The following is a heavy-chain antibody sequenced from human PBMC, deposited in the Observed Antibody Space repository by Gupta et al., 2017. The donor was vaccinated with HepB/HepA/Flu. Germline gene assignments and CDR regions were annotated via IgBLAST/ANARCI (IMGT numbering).Heavy chain of an antibody. CDR2: ISDSGYDR. D-gene: IGHD3-3*01. Sequence: VQLVESGGGLVNPGVALRLSCGASGFTFSDYSVTWIRQAPGAGLEWLADISDSGYDRHYADSVRGRVTRSRDNVKNSLYLQQTSLRAEDTAVYYRARRNDFWSGYHNLDVWGQGTTVTVSS. V-gene: IGHV3-11*01. CDR1: GFTFSDYS. J-gene: IGHJ3*01. CDR3: ARRNDFWSGYHNLDV.